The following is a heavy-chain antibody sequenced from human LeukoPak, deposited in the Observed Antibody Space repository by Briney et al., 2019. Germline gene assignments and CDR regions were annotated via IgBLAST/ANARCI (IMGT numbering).Heavy chain of an antibody. CDR2: IYHSGST. Sequence: SETLSLTCTVSGGSISSRSYYWGWIRQPPGKGLEWIGEIYHSGSTNYNPSLKSRVTISVDKSKNQFSLKLSSVTAADTAVYYCARGVVMATILVYYFDYWGQGTLVTVSS. CDR3: ARGVVMATILVYYFDY. J-gene: IGHJ4*02. D-gene: IGHD5-24*01. V-gene: IGHV4-39*07. CDR1: GGSISSRSYY.